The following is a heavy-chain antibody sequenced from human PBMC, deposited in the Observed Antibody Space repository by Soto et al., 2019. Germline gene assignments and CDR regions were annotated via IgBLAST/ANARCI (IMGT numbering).Heavy chain of an antibody. CDR2: VSNEGSK. J-gene: IGHJ6*02. CDR1: GFRVSDYW. Sequence: EVQLVESGGGLVQPGGSLRLACAGSGFRVSDYWMHWVRQAPGKGLVWVSRVSNEGSKEYADFVKGRFTLSKANAKNTLYLEMDSLSVEDTALYYCTATPRNGMGVWGQGTKVTVA. V-gene: IGHV3-74*01. CDR3: TATPRNGMGV.